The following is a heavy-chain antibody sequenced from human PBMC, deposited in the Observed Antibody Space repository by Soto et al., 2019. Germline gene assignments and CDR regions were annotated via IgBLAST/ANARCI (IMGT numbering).Heavy chain of an antibody. V-gene: IGHV3-30*18. CDR1: GFTFSAYG. D-gene: IGHD3-10*01. J-gene: IGHJ4*02. CDR2: TSADGTVK. CDR3: AKDRGDGSGRGLYY. Sequence: QVQLVESGGGVVQPGRSLRLSCAASGFTFSAYGMHWVRQAPGKGLEWVALTSADGTVKYYTDSVKGRFTISRDNSKNTVSLQMSSLRDEDTALYYCAKDRGDGSGRGLYYWGQGALLTVSS.